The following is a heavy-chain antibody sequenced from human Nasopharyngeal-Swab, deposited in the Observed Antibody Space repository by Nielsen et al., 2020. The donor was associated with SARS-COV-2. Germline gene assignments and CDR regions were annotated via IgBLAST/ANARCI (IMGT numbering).Heavy chain of an antibody. Sequence: GESLKISCVASGFTFSNYAMSWARQAPGKGLEWVSTISARGTSTFYVDSVKGRFTISRDNAKNTLYLQMDNLRAEDTAVYYCTRLTYYYDSSSGGWGQGTLVTVSS. CDR1: GFTFSNYA. V-gene: IGHV3-23*01. D-gene: IGHD3-22*01. CDR3: TRLTYYYDSSSGG. CDR2: ISARGTST. J-gene: IGHJ4*02.